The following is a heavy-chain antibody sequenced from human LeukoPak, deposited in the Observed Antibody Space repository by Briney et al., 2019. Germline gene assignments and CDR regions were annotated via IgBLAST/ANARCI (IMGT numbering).Heavy chain of an antibody. Sequence: GGSLRLSCAASGFTFDDYAMPWVRQAPGKGLEWVSGIGWNGGGIVYADSVKGRFTISRDSAKKSLYLQMNSLGAEDTALYYCVKVTAAGFVDHWGQGTLVTVSS. CDR1: GFTFDDYA. CDR2: IGWNGGGI. D-gene: IGHD6-13*01. J-gene: IGHJ4*02. V-gene: IGHV3-9*01. CDR3: VKVTAAGFVDH.